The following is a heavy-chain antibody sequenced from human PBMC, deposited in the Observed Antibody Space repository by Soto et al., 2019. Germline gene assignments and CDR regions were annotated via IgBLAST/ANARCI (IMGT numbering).Heavy chain of an antibody. Sequence: TSETLSLTCAVSGGSISSSNWWSGVRQPPGKGLEWRGEIYHSGSTNYNPSLKSRGTISVDKSKNQFSLKLSSVTAADTAVYYCASGTTVTYYFDYWGQGTLVTVSS. J-gene: IGHJ4*02. CDR2: IYHSGST. D-gene: IGHD4-17*01. CDR1: GGSISSSNW. CDR3: ASGTTVTYYFDY. V-gene: IGHV4-4*02.